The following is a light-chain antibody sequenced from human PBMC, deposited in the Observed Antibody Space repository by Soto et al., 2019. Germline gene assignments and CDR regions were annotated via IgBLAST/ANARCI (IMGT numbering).Light chain of an antibody. J-gene: IGKJ2*01. CDR1: QSINY. CDR2: GAS. CDR3: QHYGSPPTYT. V-gene: IGKV3-20*01. Sequence: EILLTQSPGTLSLSPGERATLSCRASQSINYLAWYQQKVGQAPRLLIYGASTRATGIPDRFSGSGSGTDCSLTISRLEPEDFAVYYCQHYGSPPTYTFGQGTKLEIK.